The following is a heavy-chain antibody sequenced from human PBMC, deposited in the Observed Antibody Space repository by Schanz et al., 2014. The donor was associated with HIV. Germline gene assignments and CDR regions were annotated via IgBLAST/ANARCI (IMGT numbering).Heavy chain of an antibody. CDR3: ARGYPFDY. CDR1: GFTFSNFA. CDR2: IWYDGSYK. J-gene: IGHJ4*02. Sequence: QVQLVESGGGVVQPGRSLRLSCAASGFTFSNFAMHWVRQAPGKGLEWAAVIWYDGSYKYYADSVKGRFTISRDNSKNTLYLQMNSLRAEDTAIYYCARGYPFDYWGQGALVTVSS. V-gene: IGHV3-33*01. D-gene: IGHD3-16*02.